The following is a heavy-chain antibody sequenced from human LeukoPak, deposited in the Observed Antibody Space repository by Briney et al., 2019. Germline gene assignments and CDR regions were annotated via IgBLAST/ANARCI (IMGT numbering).Heavy chain of an antibody. CDR2: ISSSSSYI. D-gene: IGHD3-22*01. CDR1: GFTFSSYS. J-gene: IGHJ3*02. CDR3: ARVHYYDSSGSDAFDI. V-gene: IGHV3-21*01. Sequence: GGSLRLSCAASGFTFSSYSMNWVRQAPGKGLEWVSSISSSSSYIYYADSVEGRFTISRDNAKNSLYLQMNSLRAEDTAVYYCARVHYYDSSGSDAFDIWGRGTMVTVSS.